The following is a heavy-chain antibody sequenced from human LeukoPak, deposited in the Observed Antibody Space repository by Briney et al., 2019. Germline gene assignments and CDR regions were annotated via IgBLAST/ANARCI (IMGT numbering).Heavy chain of an antibody. J-gene: IGHJ6*03. CDR1: GYTFTGYY. Sequence: ASVKVFCKASGYTFTGYYMHWVRQAPGQGLEWMGIINPSGGSTSYAQKFQGRVTMTRDMSTSTVYMELSSLRSEDTAVYYCARDLATVTIISSRYYYYYYMDVWGKGTTVTVSS. D-gene: IGHD4-11*01. V-gene: IGHV1-46*01. CDR3: ARDLATVTIISSRYYYYYYMDV. CDR2: INPSGGST.